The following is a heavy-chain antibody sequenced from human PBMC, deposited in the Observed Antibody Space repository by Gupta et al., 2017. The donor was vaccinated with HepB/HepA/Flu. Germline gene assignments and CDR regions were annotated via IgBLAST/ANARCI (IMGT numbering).Heavy chain of an antibody. D-gene: IGHD3-10*01. J-gene: IGHJ6*03. CDR2: INHSGGT. V-gene: IGHV4-34*01. Sequence: QVQLQQCGAGMLKPSETLSLTCAVYAGSLSGYHWTWIRQSPGKGLEWIGEINHSGGTTYSPSLKSRVTISIDTSKNQFSLKVTSVTAADTSVYYCARSYARSSGWGFFYYYTDVWGKGTIVSVSS. CDR1: AGSLSGYH. CDR3: ARSYARSSGWGFFYYYTDV.